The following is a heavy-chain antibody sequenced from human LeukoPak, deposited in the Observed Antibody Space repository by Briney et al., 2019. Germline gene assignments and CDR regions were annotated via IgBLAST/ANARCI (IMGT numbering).Heavy chain of an antibody. D-gene: IGHD3-22*01. V-gene: IGHV4-34*01. Sequence: NPSETLSLTCAVYGGSFSGYCWSWLRQPPGKGLEWIGEINHSGSTNYNPSLKSRVTISVDTSKNQFSLKLSSVTAADTAVYYCARGSDYDSSGYYRYWYFDLWGRGTLVTVSS. CDR3: ARGSDYDSSGYYRYWYFDL. CDR2: INHSGST. CDR1: GGSFSGYC. J-gene: IGHJ2*01.